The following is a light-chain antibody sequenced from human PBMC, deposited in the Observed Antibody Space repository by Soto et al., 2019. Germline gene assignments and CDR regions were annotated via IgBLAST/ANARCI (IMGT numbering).Light chain of an antibody. CDR1: QSVSSSY. Sequence: EIVLTQSPGTLSLSPGERATLSCRASQSVSSSYLAWYQQKPGQAPRLLIYGASSRATCIPDRFRGSGSGTDFTLTISRLEPEDFAVYYCQQYGSSPQLTFGGGTKVEIK. V-gene: IGKV3-20*01. J-gene: IGKJ4*01. CDR2: GAS. CDR3: QQYGSSPQLT.